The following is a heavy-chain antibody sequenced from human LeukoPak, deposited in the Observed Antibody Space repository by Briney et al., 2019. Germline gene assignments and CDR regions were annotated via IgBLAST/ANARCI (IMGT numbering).Heavy chain of an antibody. J-gene: IGHJ3*02. D-gene: IGHD3-22*01. CDR1: GVSISSSNW. Sequence: SETLSLTCAVSGVSISSSNWWSWVRQPPGKGLEWIGEIYHSGNTNYNPSLKSRVTISVDKSKNQFSLKLTSVTAADTAVYYCARDYYDTSVGAFDIWGQGTMVTVSS. CDR2: IYHSGNT. V-gene: IGHV4-4*02. CDR3: ARDYYDTSVGAFDI.